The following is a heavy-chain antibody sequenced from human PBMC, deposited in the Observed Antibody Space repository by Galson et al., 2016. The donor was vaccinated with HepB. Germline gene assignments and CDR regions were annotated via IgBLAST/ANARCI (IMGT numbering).Heavy chain of an antibody. CDR2: IFYSGST. J-gene: IGHJ6*03. CDR1: GGSIRGYY. CDR3: ARTPSHYSYYMDV. Sequence: SETLSLTCTVSGGSIRGYYWSWIRQPPGKGLEWIGYIFYSGSTYYSPSLKSRVTISVDTSKNQFSLTLNSVTAADTAVYYCARTPSHYSYYMDVWGKGTTVTVSS. V-gene: IGHV4-59*06. D-gene: IGHD2-21*01.